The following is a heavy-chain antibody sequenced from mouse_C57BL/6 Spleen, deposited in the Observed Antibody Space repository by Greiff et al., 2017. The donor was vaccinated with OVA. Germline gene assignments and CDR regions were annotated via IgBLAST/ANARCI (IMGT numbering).Heavy chain of an antibody. CDR2: IHPNSGST. CDR3: ARCLYDYDGFAY. CDR1: GYTFTSYW. V-gene: IGHV1-64*01. D-gene: IGHD2-4*01. J-gene: IGHJ3*01. Sequence: QVQLQQPGAELVKPGASVKLSCKASGYTFTSYWMHWVKQRPGQGLEWIGMIHPNSGSTNYNEKFKSEATLTVDKSSSTAYMQLSSLTSEDSAVYYCARCLYDYDGFAYWGQGTLVTVSA.